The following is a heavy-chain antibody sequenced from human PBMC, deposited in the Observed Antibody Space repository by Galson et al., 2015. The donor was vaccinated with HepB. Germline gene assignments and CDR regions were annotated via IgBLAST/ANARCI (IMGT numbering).Heavy chain of an antibody. J-gene: IGHJ5*02. CDR2: INAGNGNT. CDR3: ARDALSGYCSGGSCLEWFDP. Sequence: SVKVSCKASGYTFTSYAMHWVRQAPGQKLEWMGWINAGNGNTKYSQKFQGRVTITRDTSASTAYMELSSLRSEDTAVYYCARDALSGYCSGGSCLEWFDPWGQGTLVTVSS. D-gene: IGHD2-15*01. V-gene: IGHV1-3*01. CDR1: GYTFTSYA.